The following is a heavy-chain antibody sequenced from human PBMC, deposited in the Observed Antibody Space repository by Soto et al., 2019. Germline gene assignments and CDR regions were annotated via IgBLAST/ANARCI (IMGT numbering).Heavy chain of an antibody. CDR1: GFTFRSYA. CDR2: ISGSGGIT. D-gene: IGHD2-21*02. CDR3: AKADGYSTVTRVDY. V-gene: IGHV3-23*01. Sequence: PGGSLRLSCAASGFTFRSYAMSWVRQAPGKGLEWVSTISGSGGITYYADSVKGRFTISRDNSKNTLYLQMNSLRAEDMAVYYCAKADGYSTVTRVDYWGQGTLVTVS. J-gene: IGHJ4*02.